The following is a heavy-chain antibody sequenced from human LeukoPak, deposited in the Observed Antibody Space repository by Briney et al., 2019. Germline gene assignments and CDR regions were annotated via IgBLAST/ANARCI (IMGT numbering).Heavy chain of an antibody. Sequence: ASVKVPCKTSGYTFSSHSMNWVRQAPGQGFEWLGWISPYNGNTKYAQKIQGRATMTTDTSTSTAYLELRSLRSDDAAVYCCARGEYDLLGDYWGQGTLVTVSS. V-gene: IGHV1-18*01. J-gene: IGHJ4*02. CDR3: ARGEYDLLGDY. CDR2: ISPYNGNT. D-gene: IGHD3-10*01. CDR1: GYTFSSHS.